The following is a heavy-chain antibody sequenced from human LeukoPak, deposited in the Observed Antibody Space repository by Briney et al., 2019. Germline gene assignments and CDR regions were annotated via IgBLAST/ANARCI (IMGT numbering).Heavy chain of an antibody. J-gene: IGHJ4*02. Sequence: PGGSLRLSCAASGFTFSSYAMHWVRQAPGKGLEWVAVISYDGSNKYYADSVKGRFTISRDNSKNTLYLQMNSLRAEDTAVYYCARTPQRITMVRGLSNYFDYWGQGTLVTVSS. CDR2: ISYDGSNK. CDR3: ARTPQRITMVRGLSNYFDY. V-gene: IGHV3-30*04. CDR1: GFTFSSYA. D-gene: IGHD3-10*01.